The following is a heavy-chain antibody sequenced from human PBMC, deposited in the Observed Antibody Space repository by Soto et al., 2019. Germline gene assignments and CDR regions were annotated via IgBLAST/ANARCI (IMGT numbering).Heavy chain of an antibody. CDR3: ARDKITGLLDY. Sequence: LSVTCTVSGGSILDSTYYWAWIRQSPGKGLEWIGTIFYSGSTNYNPSLKSRVTISVDTSKNQFSLKLTSVTAADTAVYYCARDKITGLLDYWGQGTLVNV. V-gene: IGHV4-39*07. J-gene: IGHJ4*02. CDR1: GGSILDSTYY. CDR2: IFYSGST. D-gene: IGHD2-8*02.